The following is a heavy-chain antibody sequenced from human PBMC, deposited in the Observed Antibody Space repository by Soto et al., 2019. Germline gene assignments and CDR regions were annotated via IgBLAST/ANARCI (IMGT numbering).Heavy chain of an antibody. V-gene: IGHV3-33*01. J-gene: IGHJ4*02. CDR2: IWYDGSNK. Sequence: TGGSLRVSWAASGFTFSSYGVHWVRQAPGKGLEWVAVIWYDGSNKYYADSVKGRFTISRDNSKNTLYLQMNGLRAEDTAVYYCARVLYGDQSYYFDYWGQGTLVTVSS. CDR3: ARVLYGDQSYYFDY. CDR1: GFTFSSYG. D-gene: IGHD4-17*01.